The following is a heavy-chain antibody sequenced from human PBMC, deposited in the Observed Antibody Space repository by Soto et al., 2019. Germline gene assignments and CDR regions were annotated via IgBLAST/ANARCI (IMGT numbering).Heavy chain of an antibody. V-gene: IGHV1-2*04. D-gene: IGHD2-8*01. CDR1: GYSFTDYH. CDR3: ARGDSTDCSNGVCSFFYNHDMDV. J-gene: IGHJ6*02. CDR2: INPKSGGT. Sequence: ASVKVSCKASGYSFTDYHIHWVRQAPGQGLEWLGRINPKSGGTSTAQKFQGWVTMTTDTSISTASMELTRLTSDDAAIYYCARGDSTDCSNGVCSFFYNHDMDVWGQGTTVTVFS.